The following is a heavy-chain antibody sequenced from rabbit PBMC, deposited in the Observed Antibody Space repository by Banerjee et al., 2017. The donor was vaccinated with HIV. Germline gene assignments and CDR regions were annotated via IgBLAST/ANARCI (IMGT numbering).Heavy chain of an antibody. D-gene: IGHD4-2*01. CDR1: GFDFSTYG. J-gene: IGHJ4*01. Sequence: QEQLVESGGGLVQPGGSLKLSCKASGFDFSTYGVNWVRQAPGKGLEWIACINTSSGNTLYANWAKGRFTISKTPSTTVTLQMTSLTAADTATYFCARRADYAGGGNFNLWGQGTLVTVS. CDR2: INTSSGNT. V-gene: IGHV1S45*01. CDR3: ARRADYAGGGNFNL.